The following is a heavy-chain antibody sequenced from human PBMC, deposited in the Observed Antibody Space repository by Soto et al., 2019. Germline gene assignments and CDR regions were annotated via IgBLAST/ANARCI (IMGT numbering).Heavy chain of an antibody. CDR1: GGSISGSLYY. V-gene: IGHV4-39*02. Sequence: SETLSLTCTVSGGSISGSLYYWGWIRQPPGKGLEWIGLIYYSGSTYYNPSLKSRVTISVDTSENQFSLKLSSVSAADTALYYCARDRGGEFNRYYYGMDVWGQGTTVT. J-gene: IGHJ6*02. D-gene: IGHD3-10*01. CDR2: IYYSGST. CDR3: ARDRGGEFNRYYYGMDV.